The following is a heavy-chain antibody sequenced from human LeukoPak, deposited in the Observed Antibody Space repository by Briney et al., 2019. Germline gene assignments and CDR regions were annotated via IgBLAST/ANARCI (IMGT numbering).Heavy chain of an antibody. Sequence: GASVKVSCKASGYTFTSYGISWVRQAPGQGLEWMGWISAYNGNTNYAQKLQGRVTITTDTSTSTAYMELRSLRSDDTAVYYCARGVLAGRIWFGDPPPSFDYWGQGTLVTVSS. CDR1: GYTFTSYG. CDR3: ARGVLAGRIWFGDPPPSFDY. V-gene: IGHV1-18*01. D-gene: IGHD3-10*01. J-gene: IGHJ4*02. CDR2: ISAYNGNT.